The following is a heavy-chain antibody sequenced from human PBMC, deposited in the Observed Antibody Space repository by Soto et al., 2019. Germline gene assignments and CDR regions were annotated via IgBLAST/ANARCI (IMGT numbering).Heavy chain of an antibody. J-gene: IGHJ6*02. D-gene: IGHD2-8*01. CDR2: ISAYNANA. CDR3: ARDATELRVYAIPYYYYGMDV. V-gene: IGHV1-18*01. CDR1: GYTFRNFG. Sequence: GASVKVSCKASGYTFRNFGISWVRQAPGQGLEWMGWISAYNANANYAQKFQGRLTMTADTSTSTAYMELRSLRSDDTAVYYCARDATELRVYAIPYYYYGMDVWGQGTTVTVSS.